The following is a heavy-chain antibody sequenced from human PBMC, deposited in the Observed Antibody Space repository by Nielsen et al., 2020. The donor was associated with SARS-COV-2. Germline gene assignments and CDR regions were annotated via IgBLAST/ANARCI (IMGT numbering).Heavy chain of an antibody. CDR1: GFRFSYYA. CDR3: AKRTAADTFQYFFYYGMDV. V-gene: IGHV3-30*01. Sequence: GESLKISCAVSGFRFSYYAMHWVRQAPGKGLEWVGAVSYDGKNQHYADSVKGRFTISKDNSKNTLYLQMDSLRPDDTAVYYCAKRTAADTFQYFFYYGMDVWGQGTTVAVSS. CDR2: VSYDGKNQ. J-gene: IGHJ6*02. D-gene: IGHD6-25*01.